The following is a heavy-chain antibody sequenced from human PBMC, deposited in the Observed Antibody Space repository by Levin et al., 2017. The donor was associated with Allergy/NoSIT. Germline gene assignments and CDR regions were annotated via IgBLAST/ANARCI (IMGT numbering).Heavy chain of an antibody. Sequence: SETLSLTCTVSGGSISSGGYYWSWIRQHPGKGLEWIGYIYYSGSTYYNPSLKSRVTISVDTSKNQFSLKLSSVTAADTAVYYCARDSQLAYCGGDCPTYPYVFRLGSYGMDVWGQGTTVTVSS. V-gene: IGHV4-31*03. CDR3: ARDSQLAYCGGDCPTYPYVFRLGSYGMDV. CDR1: GGSISSGGYY. D-gene: IGHD2-21*02. J-gene: IGHJ6*02. CDR2: IYYSGST.